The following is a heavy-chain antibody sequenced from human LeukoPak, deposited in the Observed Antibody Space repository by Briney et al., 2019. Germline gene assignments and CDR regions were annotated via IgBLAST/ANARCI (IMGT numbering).Heavy chain of an antibody. Sequence: ASVKVSCKASGYTFTGYYMHWVRQAPGQGLEWMGWINPNSGGTNYAQKFQGRVTMTRDTSISTAYMELSRLRSDDTAVYYCARLPGYCSSTSCSQRYYWGQGTLVTVSS. V-gene: IGHV1-2*02. D-gene: IGHD2-2*01. CDR2: INPNSGGT. CDR1: GYTFTGYY. J-gene: IGHJ4*02. CDR3: ARLPGYCSSTSCSQRYY.